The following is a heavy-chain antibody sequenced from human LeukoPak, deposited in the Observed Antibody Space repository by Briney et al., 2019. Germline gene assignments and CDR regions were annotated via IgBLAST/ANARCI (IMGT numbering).Heavy chain of an antibody. D-gene: IGHD6-13*01. CDR2: INPNSGGT. J-gene: IGHJ5*02. CDR3: ASAAVATGSTETFDP. Sequence: GASVKVSCKASGYTFTGYYMHWVRQAPGQGLEWMGWINPNSGGTNFAQKFQGRVTMSRDTSISAAYMELSRLRSGDTAVYYCASAAVATGSTETFDPWGQGTLVTVSS. CDR1: GYTFTGYY. V-gene: IGHV1-2*02.